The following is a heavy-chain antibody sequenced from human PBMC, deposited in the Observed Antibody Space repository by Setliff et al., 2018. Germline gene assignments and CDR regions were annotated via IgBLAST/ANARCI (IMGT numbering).Heavy chain of an antibody. D-gene: IGHD5-12*01. CDR1: GYTSINYG. CDR2: ISGSTDNT. Sequence: ASVKVSCKASGYTSINYGISWVRQAPGQGLEWMGWISGSTDNTNYAEKFQGRVTMTTDTSTTTVYMEVASLRSDDTAVYYCVRGPGPSVVVAMPFDRWGQGTLVTVSS. CDR3: VRGPGPSVVVAMPFDR. V-gene: IGHV1-18*01. J-gene: IGHJ4*02.